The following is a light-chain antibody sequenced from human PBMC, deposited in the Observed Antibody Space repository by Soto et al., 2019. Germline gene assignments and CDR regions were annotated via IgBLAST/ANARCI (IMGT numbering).Light chain of an antibody. J-gene: IGLJ2*01. V-gene: IGLV1-44*01. CDR2: NND. CDR3: APCDDSLDVPV. CDR1: SSDIGTNA. Sequence: QAVVTQPPSASGTPGQRVTISCSGSSSDIGTNAVNWYQQLPGTAPKLVIFNNDQRPSGVPDRFSGTKSGTSASLAISGLQSEDEADYYCAPCDDSLDVPVFGGGTKVTVL.